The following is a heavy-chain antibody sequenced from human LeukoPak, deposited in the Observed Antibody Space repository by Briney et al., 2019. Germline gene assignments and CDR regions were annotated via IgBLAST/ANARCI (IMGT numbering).Heavy chain of an antibody. CDR3: ASATTVTVGPGY. CDR1: GFTFSSYS. D-gene: IGHD4-11*01. J-gene: IGHJ4*02. CDR2: ISSSSSYI. Sequence: GGSLRLSCAASGFTFSSYSMNWVRQAPGKGLEWVSSISSSSSYIYYADSVKGRFTISRDNAKNSLYLQMNSLRAEDTAVYYCASATTVTVGPGYWGQGTLVTVSS. V-gene: IGHV3-21*01.